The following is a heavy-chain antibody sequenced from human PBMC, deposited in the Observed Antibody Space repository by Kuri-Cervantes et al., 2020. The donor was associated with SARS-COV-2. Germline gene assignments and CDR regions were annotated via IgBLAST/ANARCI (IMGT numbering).Heavy chain of an antibody. CDR1: GFTFSSYA. D-gene: IGHD5-24*01. CDR2: ISYDGSNK. CDR3: ARDPRRWLQISVSYFDY. V-gene: IGHV3-30-3*01. Sequence: LKISCAASGFTFSSYAMHWVRQAPGKGLEWVAVISYDGSNKYYADSVKGRFTISRDNSKNTLYLQMNSLRAEDTAVYYCARDPRRWLQISVSYFDYWGQGTLVTVSS. J-gene: IGHJ4*02.